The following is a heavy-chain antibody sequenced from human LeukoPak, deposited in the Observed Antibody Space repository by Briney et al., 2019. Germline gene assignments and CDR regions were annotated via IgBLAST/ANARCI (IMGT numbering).Heavy chain of an antibody. V-gene: IGHV3-7*01. CDR3: ARSSSGWYYYYGMDV. J-gene: IGHJ6*02. CDR2: IKQDGSEK. Sequence: QSGGSLRLSCAASGFTFSSYAMSWVRQAPGKGLEWVANIKQDGSEKYYVDSVKGRFTISRDNAKNSLYLQMNSLRAEDTAVYYCARSSSGWYYYYGMDVWGQGTTVTVSS. D-gene: IGHD6-19*01. CDR1: GFTFSSYA.